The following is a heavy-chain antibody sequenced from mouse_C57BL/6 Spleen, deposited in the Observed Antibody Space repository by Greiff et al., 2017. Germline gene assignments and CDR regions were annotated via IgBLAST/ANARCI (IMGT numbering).Heavy chain of an antibody. Sequence: VQLQQPGPELVKPGASVKISCKASGYSFTGYFMNWVMQSHGKSLEWIGRINPYNGDTFYNQKFKGKATLTVDKSSSTAHMELRSLTSEDSAVYYCASPGLGRAMDYWGQGTSVTVSS. J-gene: IGHJ4*01. D-gene: IGHD4-1*01. V-gene: IGHV1-20*01. CDR3: ASPGLGRAMDY. CDR2: INPYNGDT. CDR1: GYSFTGYF.